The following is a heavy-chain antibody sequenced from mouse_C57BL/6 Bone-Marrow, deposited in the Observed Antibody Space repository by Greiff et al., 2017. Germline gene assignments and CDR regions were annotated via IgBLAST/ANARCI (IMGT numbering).Heavy chain of an antibody. J-gene: IGHJ2*01. CDR2: ISSGSSTI. CDR1: GFTFSDYG. CDR3: ASRNWDREYYFDY. D-gene: IGHD4-1*01. Sequence: DVKLVESGGGLVKPGGSLKLSCAASGFTFSDYGMHWVRQAPEKGLEWVAYISSGSSTIYYADTVKGRFTISRDNAKNTLFLQMTSLRSEDTAMYYCASRNWDREYYFDYWGQGTTLTVSS. V-gene: IGHV5-17*01.